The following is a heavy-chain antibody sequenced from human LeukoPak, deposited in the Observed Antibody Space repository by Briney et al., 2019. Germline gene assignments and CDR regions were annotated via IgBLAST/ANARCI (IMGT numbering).Heavy chain of an antibody. J-gene: IGHJ5*02. CDR1: GFTVSSNY. D-gene: IGHD3-22*01. CDR3: ARDKSGGYYYWFDP. V-gene: IGHV3-66*01. CDR2: IYSGGST. Sequence: GGSLRLSCAASGFTVSSNYMSWVRQAPGKGLEWVSVIYSGGSTYYADSVKGRFTISRDNSKNTLYLQMNSLRAEDTAVYYCARDKSGGYYYWFDPWGQGTLVTVSS.